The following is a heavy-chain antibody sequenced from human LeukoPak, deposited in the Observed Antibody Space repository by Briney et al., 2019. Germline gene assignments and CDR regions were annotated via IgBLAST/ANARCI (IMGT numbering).Heavy chain of an antibody. CDR2: INPNSGGT. J-gene: IGHJ3*02. Sequence: AASVKVSCKASGYTFTGYYMHWVRQAPGQGPEWMAWINPNSGGTNYAQKFQGRVTLTRDTSISTTYMELSRLRSDDTAVYYCARSADDTFDIWGQGTMVTVSS. CDR1: GYTFTGYY. D-gene: IGHD6-19*01. CDR3: ARSADDTFDI. V-gene: IGHV1-2*02.